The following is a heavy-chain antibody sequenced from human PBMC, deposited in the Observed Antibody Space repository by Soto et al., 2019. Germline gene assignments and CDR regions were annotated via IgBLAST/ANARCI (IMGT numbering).Heavy chain of an antibody. J-gene: IGHJ6*02. D-gene: IGHD6-6*01. Sequence: SETLSLTCTVSGGSISSYYWSWIRQPPGKGLEWIGYIYYSGGTNYNPSLKSRVTITVDTSKNQFSLKLSSVTAADTAVYYCAGSIAARPGGYGMDVWGQGATVTVS. CDR3: AGSIAARPGGYGMDV. V-gene: IGHV4-59*01. CDR1: GGSISSYY. CDR2: IYYSGGT.